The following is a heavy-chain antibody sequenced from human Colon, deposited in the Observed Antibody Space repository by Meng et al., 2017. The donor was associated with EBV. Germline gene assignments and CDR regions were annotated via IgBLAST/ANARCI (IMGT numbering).Heavy chain of an antibody. CDR3: ARRRYYYGSGSYHSYYFDY. Sequence: LQLLESGPGLGTPSETLSPPCSVSGASISISSYYWGWIRQPPGKGLEWIGSIYYNGSTYYNPSLKSRVTISVDTSKNQFSLKLNSVTAADTAVYYCARRRYYYGSGSYHSYYFDYWGQGALVTVSS. V-gene: IGHV4-39*01. CDR2: IYYNGST. CDR1: GASISISSYY. D-gene: IGHD3-10*01. J-gene: IGHJ4*02.